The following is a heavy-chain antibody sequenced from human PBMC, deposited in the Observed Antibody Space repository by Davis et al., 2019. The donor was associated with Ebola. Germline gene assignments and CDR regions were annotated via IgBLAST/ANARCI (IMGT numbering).Heavy chain of an antibody. V-gene: IGHV1-69*13. J-gene: IGHJ6*02. CDR2: IIPIFGTA. D-gene: IGHD1-7*01. CDR1: GGTFSSYA. CDR3: ARDSSYDWNSMRCYYGMDV. Sequence: AASVKVSCKASGGTFSSYAISWVRQAPGQGLEWMGGIIPIFGTANYAQKLQGRVTITADESTSTAYMELSSLRSEDTAVYYCARDSSYDWNSMRCYYGMDVWGQGTTVTVSS.